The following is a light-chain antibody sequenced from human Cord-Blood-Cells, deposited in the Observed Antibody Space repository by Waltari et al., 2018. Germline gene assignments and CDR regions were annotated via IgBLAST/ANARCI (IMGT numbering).Light chain of an antibody. V-gene: IGLV2-23*03. Sequence: QSALTQPASVSGSPGQSIPISCTGTSSDVGSYNLVPWYQQHPGKAPKLMIYEGSKRPSWVSNRFSGSKSGNTASLTISGLQAEDEADYYCCSYAGSSTFEVFGGGTKLTVL. J-gene: IGLJ3*02. CDR2: EGS. CDR1: SSDVGSYNL. CDR3: CSYAGSSTFEV.